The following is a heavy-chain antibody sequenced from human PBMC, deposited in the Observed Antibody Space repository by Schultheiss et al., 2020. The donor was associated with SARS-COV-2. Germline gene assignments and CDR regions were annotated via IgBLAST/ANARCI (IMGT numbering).Heavy chain of an antibody. V-gene: IGHV4-34*12. D-gene: IGHD4-11*01. CDR1: GGSFSGYY. CDR2: IFYSGST. CDR3: ARVMRTVTTVRWFDP. J-gene: IGHJ5*02. Sequence: SETLSLTCAVYGGSFSGYYWGWIRQPPGKGLEWIGSIFYSGSTYYNPSLKSRVTISVDTSKNQFSLKLSSVTAADTAVYYCARVMRTVTTVRWFDPWGQGTLVTVSS.